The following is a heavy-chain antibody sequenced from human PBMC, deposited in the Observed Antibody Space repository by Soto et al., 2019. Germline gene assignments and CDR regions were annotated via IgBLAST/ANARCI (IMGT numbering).Heavy chain of an antibody. J-gene: IGHJ5*02. V-gene: IGHV5-51*01. Sequence: PGESLKISCKGSGYSFTSYWIAWVRQMPGKGLEWMGIIYPGDSDTRYSPSFQGQVTISADKSISTAYLQWSSLKASDTAMYYCARRGYCTNGVCYRAPGWFDPSGQGTLVTGSS. D-gene: IGHD2-8*01. CDR1: GYSFTSYW. CDR2: IYPGDSDT. CDR3: ARRGYCTNGVCYRAPGWFDP.